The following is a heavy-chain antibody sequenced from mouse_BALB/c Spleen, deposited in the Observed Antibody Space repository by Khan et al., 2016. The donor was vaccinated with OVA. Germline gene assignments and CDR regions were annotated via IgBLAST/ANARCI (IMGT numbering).Heavy chain of an antibody. J-gene: IGHJ1*01. CDR3: ARISSYWYSDV. D-gene: IGHD6-2*01. CDR2: INTYTGEP. CDR1: GYTFTNYG. V-gene: IGHV9-1*02. Sequence: LVESGPELKKPGETVKISCKASGYTFTNYGMNWVKQAPGKGLKWMDWINTYTGEPTYADDFKGRFVFSLETSASTAYLQISNLKNEDMTTYFCARISSYWYSDVWGAGTTVTGSS.